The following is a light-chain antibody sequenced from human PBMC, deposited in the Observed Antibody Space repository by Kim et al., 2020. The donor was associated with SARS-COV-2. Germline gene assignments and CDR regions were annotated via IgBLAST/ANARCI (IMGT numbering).Light chain of an antibody. CDR3: QAWDSSHGV. CDR2: EDS. Sequence: SVPPRTTAIITCSGNKLGDKYACWYQQKPGQSALVVIYEDSKRPSGIPGRFSGSNSGTTAILTISGTQAMDEADYYCQAWDSSHGVFGTGTKVTVL. J-gene: IGLJ1*01. V-gene: IGLV3-1*01. CDR1: KLGDKY.